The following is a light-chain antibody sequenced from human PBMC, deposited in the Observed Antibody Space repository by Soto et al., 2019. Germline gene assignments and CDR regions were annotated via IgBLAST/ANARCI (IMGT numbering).Light chain of an antibody. CDR1: QSVSSVS. CDR2: GAS. Sequence: EIVLTQSPGTLSLSPGERATLSCRASQSVSSVSLAWYQQKPGQAPRLLIYGASSRATGIPDRFSGSGSGTAFTLIISRLEPEDFAVYYCQRYGSSLYTFGQGTKLEIK. CDR3: QRYGSSLYT. J-gene: IGKJ2*01. V-gene: IGKV3-20*01.